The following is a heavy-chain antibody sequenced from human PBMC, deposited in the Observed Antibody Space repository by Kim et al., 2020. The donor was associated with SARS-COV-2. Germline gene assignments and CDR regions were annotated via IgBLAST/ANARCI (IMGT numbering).Heavy chain of an antibody. CDR2: IYYSTRT. V-gene: IGHV4-59*08. J-gene: IGHJ4*02. CDR3: SRHPQSPPPYYFDD. Sequence: SETLSLTCTVSGGSISSYYWSWIRQPPGKGLEWIGYIYYSTRTNYNPSLASRVTISLDTSKNQLSLKLSSVTAADSAVYCCSRHPQSPPPYYFDDWGQG. CDR1: GGSISSYY.